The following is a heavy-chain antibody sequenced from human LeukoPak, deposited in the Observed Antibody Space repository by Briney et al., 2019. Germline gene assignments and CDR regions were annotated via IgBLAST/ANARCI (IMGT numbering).Heavy chain of an antibody. CDR1: GGTFSSYT. D-gene: IGHD4-17*01. CDR3: ARAYGDYRGYYYYMDV. V-gene: IGHV1-8*02. CDR2: MNPNSGNT. Sequence: ASVKVSCKASGGTFSSYTISWVRQATGQGLEWMGWMNPNSGNTGYAQKFQGRVTMTRNTSISTAYMELSSLRSEDTAVYYCARAYGDYRGYYYYMDVWGKGTTVTVSS. J-gene: IGHJ6*03.